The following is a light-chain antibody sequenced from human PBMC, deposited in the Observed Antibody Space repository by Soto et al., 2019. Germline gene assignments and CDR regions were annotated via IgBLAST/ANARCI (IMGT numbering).Light chain of an antibody. CDR2: ADN. CDR1: SSNIGAGYD. V-gene: IGLV1-40*01. J-gene: IGLJ2*01. CDR3: QSYDTSLSGVI. Sequence: QSVLTQTTSVSGALGQKITMSCTGSSSNIGAGYDVHWYQQFPGAAPRLLIYADNNRPSGVPDRFSASKSGTSASLAITGLQGEDEANYYCQSYDTSLSGVIFGAGTKLTVL.